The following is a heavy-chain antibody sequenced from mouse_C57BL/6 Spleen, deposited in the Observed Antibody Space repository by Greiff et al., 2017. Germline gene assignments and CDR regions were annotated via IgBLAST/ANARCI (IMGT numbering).Heavy chain of an antibody. CDR3: ARDELGSWFAY. Sequence: EVKLVESGGGLVKPGGSLKLSCAASGFTFSSYAMSWVRQTPEKRLEWVATISAGGSYTYYPDNVKGRFTISRDNAKNNLYLQMSHLKSEDTAMYYCARDELGSWFAYWGQGTLVTVSA. D-gene: IGHD4-1*01. CDR1: GFTFSSYA. V-gene: IGHV5-4*01. CDR2: ISAGGSYT. J-gene: IGHJ3*01.